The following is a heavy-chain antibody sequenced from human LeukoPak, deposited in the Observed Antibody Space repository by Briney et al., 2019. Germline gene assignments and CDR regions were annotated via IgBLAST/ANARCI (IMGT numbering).Heavy chain of an antibody. J-gene: IGHJ4*02. Sequence: PGGYLRLSCTASGFTFSSFWMHWVRQAPGKGPVWVSRINSDGRCTNYPDSVKGRFTISRDNAKNTEHLQMNSLRVEDTAVYYCARVGGSGNAYFYWGQGALVTV. CDR1: GFTFSSFW. D-gene: IGHD5-12*01. CDR3: ARVGGSGNAYFY. V-gene: IGHV3-74*01. CDR2: INSDGRCT.